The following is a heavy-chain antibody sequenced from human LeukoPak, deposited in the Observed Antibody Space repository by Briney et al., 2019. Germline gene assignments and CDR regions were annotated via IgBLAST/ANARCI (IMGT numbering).Heavy chain of an antibody. D-gene: IGHD3-3*01. CDR2: INLSGST. Sequence: SETLSLTCAVYGGSFRGYYWSWIRQPPGKGLECIGGINLSGSTNYNPSIKGRVTISVDTSKNQFSLKLSSVTAADTAVYYCARDTDFWSGYGSDAFDIWGQGTMVTVSS. CDR1: GGSFRGYY. CDR3: ARDTDFWSGYGSDAFDI. J-gene: IGHJ3*02. V-gene: IGHV4-34*01.